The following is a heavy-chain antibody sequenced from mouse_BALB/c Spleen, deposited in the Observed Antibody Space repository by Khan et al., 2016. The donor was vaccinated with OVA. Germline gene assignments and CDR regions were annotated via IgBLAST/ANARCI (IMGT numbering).Heavy chain of an antibody. CDR1: GYTFTNFG. CDR3: ARPPSFSYTLAY. Sequence: QIQLVQSGPELKKPGETVKISCKASGYTFTNFGLNWVKQAPGKGLVWMGWINTYTGEPTYADDFKGRFAFSLETSASPAYLQINNLKNEEAATDFCARPPSFSYTLAYWGQGTSVTVSS. CDR2: INTYTGEP. J-gene: IGHJ4*01. D-gene: IGHD2-12*01. V-gene: IGHV9-3-1*01.